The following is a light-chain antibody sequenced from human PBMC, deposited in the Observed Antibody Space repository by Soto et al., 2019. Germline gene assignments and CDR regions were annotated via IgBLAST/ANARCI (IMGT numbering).Light chain of an antibody. CDR3: LQDYNYPLT. V-gene: IGKV1-6*01. CDR2: AAS. J-gene: IGKJ4*01. CDR1: QGIRND. Sequence: AIKMTQSPSSLSASVGDRVTITCRASQGIRNDLGWYQQKPGKVPKLLIYAASSLQSGVPSRFSGSGSGTDFTLTISSLQPEDFVTYYCLQDYNYPLTFGGGTKVDIK.